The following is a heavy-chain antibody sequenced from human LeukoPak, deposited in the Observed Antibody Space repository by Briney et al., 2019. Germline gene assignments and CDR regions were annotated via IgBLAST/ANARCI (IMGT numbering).Heavy chain of an antibody. CDR2: ISSSSSYI. CDR1: GFTFSSYS. Sequence: GGSLRLSCAASGFTFSSYSMNWVRRAPGKGLEWVSSISSSSSYIYYADSVKGRFTISRDDAKNSLYLQMNSLRAEDTAVYYCARDPNSKLGGWPNWFDPWGQGTLVTVSS. D-gene: IGHD6-19*01. J-gene: IGHJ5*02. CDR3: ARDPNSKLGGWPNWFDP. V-gene: IGHV3-21*01.